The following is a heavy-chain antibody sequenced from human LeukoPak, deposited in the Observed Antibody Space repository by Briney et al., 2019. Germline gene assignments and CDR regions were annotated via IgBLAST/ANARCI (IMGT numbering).Heavy chain of an antibody. Sequence: PGGSLRLSCAASGFTFSSYAMHWVRQAPGKGLEWVAVISYDGSNKYYADSVKGRFTISRDNSKNTLYLQMNSLRAEDTAVYYCARATVMVAATRAHAFDIWGQGTMVTVSS. D-gene: IGHD2-15*01. J-gene: IGHJ3*02. CDR1: GFTFSSYA. V-gene: IGHV3-30*04. CDR2: ISYDGSNK. CDR3: ARATVMVAATRAHAFDI.